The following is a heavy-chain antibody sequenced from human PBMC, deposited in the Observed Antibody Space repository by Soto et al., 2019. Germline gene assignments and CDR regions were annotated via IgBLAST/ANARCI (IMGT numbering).Heavy chain of an antibody. CDR2: IKSKTDGGTT. CDR1: GFTFSNAW. CDR3: TTDQVRREGPWAYYYYYGMDV. J-gene: IGHJ6*02. Sequence: GSLRLSCAASGFTFSNAWMNWVRQAPGKGLEWVGRIKSKTDGGTTDYAAPVKGRFTISRDDSKNTLYLQMNSLKTEDTAVYYCTTDQVRREGPWAYYYYYGMDVWGQGTTVTVSS. V-gene: IGHV3-15*07. D-gene: IGHD3-10*01.